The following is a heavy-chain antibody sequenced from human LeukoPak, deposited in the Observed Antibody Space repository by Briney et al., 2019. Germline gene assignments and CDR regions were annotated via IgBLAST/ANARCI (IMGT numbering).Heavy chain of an antibody. D-gene: IGHD2-21*01. J-gene: IGHJ4*02. V-gene: IGHV3-43*01. Sequence: VGSLRLSCVASGFKFDDYTMHWVRQAPGKGLEWVSLISWDGGSTYYADSVKGRFTISRDNSKNSLYLQMNSLRNEDTALYYCAKGDDGLDYWGQGTLVTVSS. CDR2: ISWDGGST. CDR3: AKGDDGLDY. CDR1: GFKFDDYT.